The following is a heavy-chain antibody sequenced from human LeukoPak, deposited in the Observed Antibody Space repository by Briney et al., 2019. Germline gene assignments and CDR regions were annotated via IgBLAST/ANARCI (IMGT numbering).Heavy chain of an antibody. V-gene: IGHV4-61*02. J-gene: IGHJ6*03. CDR1: GDSISSGDYY. CDR3: ARDRPVVVAANTDYYYYMDV. Sequence: SETLSLTCTVSGDSISSGDYYWSWIRQPAGKGLEWIGRISSSGSTNYNPSLKSRVTISVDTSKNQFSLKLSSVTAADTAVYYCARDRPVVVAANTDYYYYMDVWGKGTTVTVSS. CDR2: ISSSGST. D-gene: IGHD2-15*01.